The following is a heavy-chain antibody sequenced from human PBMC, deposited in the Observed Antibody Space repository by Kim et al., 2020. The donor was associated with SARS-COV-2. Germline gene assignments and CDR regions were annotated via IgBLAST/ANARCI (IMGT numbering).Heavy chain of an antibody. Sequence: SVKVSCKASGGTFSSYAISWVRQAPGQGLEWMGGIIPIFGTANYAQKFQGRVTITADESTSTAYMELSSLRSEDTAVYYCARGGVYQLLWGNWFDPWGQGTLVTVSS. CDR1: GGTFSSYA. J-gene: IGHJ5*02. V-gene: IGHV1-69*13. CDR3: ARGGVYQLLWGNWFDP. D-gene: IGHD2-2*01. CDR2: IIPIFGTA.